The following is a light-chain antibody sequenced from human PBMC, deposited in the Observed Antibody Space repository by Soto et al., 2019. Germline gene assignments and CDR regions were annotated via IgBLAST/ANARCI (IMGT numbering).Light chain of an antibody. CDR1: SSNIGAGYD. J-gene: IGLJ7*01. CDR2: GNS. V-gene: IGLV1-40*01. CDR3: QSYYSSLSGAV. Sequence: QSVLTQPPSVSGAPGQRVTISCSGSSSNIGAGYDVHWYQQLPGTAPKLLIYGNSNRPSGVPDRFSGSKSGTSASLAITGLQAEDESHYYCQSYYSSLSGAVFGGGTQLTVL.